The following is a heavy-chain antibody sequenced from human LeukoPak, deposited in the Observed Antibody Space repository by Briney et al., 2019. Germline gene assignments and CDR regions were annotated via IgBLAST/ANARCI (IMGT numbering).Heavy chain of an antibody. V-gene: IGHV1-69*01. CDR1: GCTFSSYA. Sequence: SAVNVSCKASGCTFSSYAIIWVRQAPGQGLEWMGWIIPIFGTANYAQKFHGRVTITAEESTSTDYMELRSLRSEDTAVYYCARVLGYCSGGSCYADWFDPWGQGTLVTVSS. CDR2: IIPIFGTA. J-gene: IGHJ5*02. D-gene: IGHD2-15*01. CDR3: ARVLGYCSGGSCYADWFDP.